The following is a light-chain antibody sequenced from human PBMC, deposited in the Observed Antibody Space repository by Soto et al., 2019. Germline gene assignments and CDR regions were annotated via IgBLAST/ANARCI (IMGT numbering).Light chain of an antibody. J-gene: IGKJ5*01. V-gene: IGKV3-11*01. CDR1: QSVRTY. CDR3: QQSNTWPPIT. CDR2: DAY. Sequence: ELVLTQSPVTLSLSAGDSATLSCRASQSVRTYLAWYQVKPGQAPRLIIYDAYRRASGVPARFSGSGSGTDFTLTISSLEPEDFALYYCQQSNTWPPITCGQGTRLEIK.